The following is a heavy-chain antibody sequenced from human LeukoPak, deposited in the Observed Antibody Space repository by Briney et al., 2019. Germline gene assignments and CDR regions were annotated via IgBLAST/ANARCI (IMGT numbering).Heavy chain of an antibody. CDR1: GGSISRSSYY. J-gene: IGHJ4*02. D-gene: IGHD3-10*01. Sequence: SETLSLTCTVSGGSISRSSYYWGWIRQPPGKGLEWIGSIYYGGSTYYSPSLKSRVSISLDASKNQFSLKLSSVTAADTAVYFCARPSYYYQSEGSFDYWGQGTLVTVAS. V-gene: IGHV4-39*01. CDR3: ARPSYYYQSEGSFDY. CDR2: IYYGGST.